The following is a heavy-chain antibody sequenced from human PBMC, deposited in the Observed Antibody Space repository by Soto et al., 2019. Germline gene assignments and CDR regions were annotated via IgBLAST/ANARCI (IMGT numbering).Heavy chain of an antibody. V-gene: IGHV3-23*01. D-gene: IGHD4-17*01. J-gene: IGHJ4*02. CDR2: LLRSGSTT. Sequence: PGGSLRLSCAASGFTFTNYAMTWARQAPGKGLEWVPSLLRSGSTTYYADSVKGRFTISSDISANSLYLQMDSLRAEDTAVYYCAKDAVSGDGIWLLDSWGQGTVVTVSS. CDR3: AKDAVSGDGIWLLDS. CDR1: GFTFTNYA.